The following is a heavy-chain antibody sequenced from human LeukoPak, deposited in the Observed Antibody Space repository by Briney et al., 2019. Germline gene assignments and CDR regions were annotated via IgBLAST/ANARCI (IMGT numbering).Heavy chain of an antibody. D-gene: IGHD5-24*01. J-gene: IGHJ6*03. CDR3: ARARGNGYPYYYYYYYMDV. CDR1: GGSISSHY. V-gene: IGHV4-34*01. Sequence: SETLSLTCTVSGGSISSHYWSWIRQPPGKGLEWIGEINHSGSTNYNPSLKSRVTISVDTSKNQFSLKLSSVTAADTAVYYCARARGNGYPYYYYYYYMDVWGKGTTVTVSS. CDR2: INHSGST.